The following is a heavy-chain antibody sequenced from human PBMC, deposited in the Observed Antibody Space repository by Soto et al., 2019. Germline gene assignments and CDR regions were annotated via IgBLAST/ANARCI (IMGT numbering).Heavy chain of an antibody. D-gene: IGHD2-21*02. CDR1: GVTFSRHA. V-gene: IGHV3-30-3*01. CDR3: AQAPYCGGDCYLAEYFQH. Sequence: GSLRLSCAASGVTFSRHAMHWVRQAPGKGLEWVAVISYDGSNKYYADSVKGRFTISRDNSKDTLYLQMNSLRGDDTAVYYCAQAPYCGGDCYLAEYFQHWGQGTLVTVSS. CDR2: ISYDGSNK. J-gene: IGHJ1*01.